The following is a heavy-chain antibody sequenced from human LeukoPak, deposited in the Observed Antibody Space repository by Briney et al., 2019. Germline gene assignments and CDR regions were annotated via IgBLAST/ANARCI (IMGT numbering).Heavy chain of an antibody. CDR2: ISAYNGNT. J-gene: IGHJ4*02. CDR3: AREEFGDRSGYCTY. D-gene: IGHD3-22*01. CDR1: GYTFTSYG. Sequence: ASVKVSCKASGYTFTSYGISWVRQAPGQGLEWMGWISAYNGNTNYAQKLQGRVTMTTDTSTSTAYMELRSLRSDDTAVYYCAREEFGDRSGYCTYWGQGTLVTVSS. V-gene: IGHV1-18*01.